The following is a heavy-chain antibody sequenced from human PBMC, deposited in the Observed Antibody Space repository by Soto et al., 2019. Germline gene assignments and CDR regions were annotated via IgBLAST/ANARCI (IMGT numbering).Heavy chain of an antibody. J-gene: IGHJ4*02. CDR3: ARDLGYYESSGYFDY. CDR2: IGSSDNII. V-gene: IGHV3-11*01. D-gene: IGHD3-22*01. Sequence: GGSLRLSCAASGFTFIDYYIICIRHSPFKWLEWVSYIGSSDNIIYYADSVKGRFTISRDNAKNSLYLQMNSLRAEDTAVYYCARDLGYYESSGYFDYWGQGTLVTVSS. CDR1: GFTFIDYY.